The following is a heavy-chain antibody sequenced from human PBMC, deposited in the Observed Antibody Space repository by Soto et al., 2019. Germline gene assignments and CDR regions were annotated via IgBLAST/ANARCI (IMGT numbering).Heavy chain of an antibody. J-gene: IGHJ6*02. CDR3: ARSNYGSGSSVYYGMAV. D-gene: IGHD3-10*01. CDR2: IYYSGST. V-gene: IGHV4-59*01. Sequence: SETLSLTCTVSGGSISSYYWSWIRQPPGKGLEWIGYIYYSGSTNYNPSLKSRVTISVDTSKNQFSLKLSSVTAADTAVYYCARSNYGSGSSVYYGMAVWGQGTTVTVSS. CDR1: GGSISSYY.